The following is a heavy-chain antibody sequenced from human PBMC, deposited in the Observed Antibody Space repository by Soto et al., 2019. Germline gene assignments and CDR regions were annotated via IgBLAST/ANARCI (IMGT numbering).Heavy chain of an antibody. D-gene: IGHD3-22*01. Sequence: ASVKVSCKASGFTFTSSAVQWVRQARGQRLEWIGWIVVGSGNTNYAQKFQERVTITRDMSTSTAYMELSSLRSEDTAVYYCAADSMIVGSYYFDYWGQGTLVTVSS. CDR3: AADSMIVGSYYFDY. CDR1: GFTFTSSA. CDR2: IVVGSGNT. V-gene: IGHV1-58*01. J-gene: IGHJ4*02.